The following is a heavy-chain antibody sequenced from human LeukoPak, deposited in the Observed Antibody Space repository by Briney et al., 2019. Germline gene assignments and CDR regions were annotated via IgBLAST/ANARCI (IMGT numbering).Heavy chain of an antibody. J-gene: IGHJ4*02. CDR1: GFTVSSNY. CDR3: ARLSVTTWYYFDY. Sequence: GGSLRHSCAASGFTVSSNYMSWVRQAPGKGLEWVSVIYRDGSTYYANSVKGRFTISRDNSKNTLYLQMNGLRAEDTAVYYCARLSVTTWYYFDYWGQGTLVTVSS. D-gene: IGHD4-17*01. CDR2: IYRDGST. V-gene: IGHV3-66*01.